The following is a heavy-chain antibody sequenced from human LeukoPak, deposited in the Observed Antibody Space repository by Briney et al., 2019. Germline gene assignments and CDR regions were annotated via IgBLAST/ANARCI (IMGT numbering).Heavy chain of an antibody. J-gene: IGHJ2*01. V-gene: IGHV4-39*07. CDR3: ARAPQLGNRRYFDL. Sequence: PSETLSLTCTVSGGSISSSSYYWGWLRQPPGKGLEWIVSIYYSGSTYYNPSLKSRVTISVDTSKNQFSLKLSSVTAADTAVYYCARAPQLGNRRYFDLWGRGTLVTVSS. CDR2: IYYSGST. D-gene: IGHD5-24*01. CDR1: GGSISSSSYY.